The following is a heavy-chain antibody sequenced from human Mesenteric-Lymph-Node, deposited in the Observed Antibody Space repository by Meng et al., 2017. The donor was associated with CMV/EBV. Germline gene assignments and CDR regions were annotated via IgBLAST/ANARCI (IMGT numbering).Heavy chain of an antibody. D-gene: IGHD6-6*01. CDR2: INPGGGAT. CDR1: GYIFTTFY. V-gene: IGHV1-46*01. CDR3: ARPVDTTSSSGAFDI. J-gene: IGHJ3*02. Sequence: SVKVSCKASGYIFTTFYMHWVRQAPGQGLEWMGIINPGGGATNYAQKFQGRVTMTRDTSTSTVYMELSSLRSDDTAVYYCARPVDTTSSSGAFDIWGQGTMVTVSS.